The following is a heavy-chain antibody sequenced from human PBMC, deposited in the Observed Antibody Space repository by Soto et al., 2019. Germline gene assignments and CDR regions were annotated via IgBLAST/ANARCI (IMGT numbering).Heavy chain of an antibody. CDR3: ARREIQGPIDY. D-gene: IGHD1-26*01. V-gene: IGHV4-28*01. CDR2: IYYSGTT. Sequence: QVQLQESGPGLVKPSDTLSLTCAVSGYSISSSNWWGWIRQPPGKGLEWIGYIYYSGTTYYNPSLKSPVTMSVDTSKNQVPPKLTSVTAGDTAGFYCARREIQGPIDYWGQGTLVTVSS. CDR1: GYSISSSNW. J-gene: IGHJ4*02.